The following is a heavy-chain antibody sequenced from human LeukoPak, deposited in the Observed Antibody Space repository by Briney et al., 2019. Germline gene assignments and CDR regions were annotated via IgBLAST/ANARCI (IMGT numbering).Heavy chain of an antibody. Sequence: GVSLRLSCTASGFTFRNYAMTWVRQAPGKGLEWVSSIRGSGDGTNYADSVKGRFTISRDNSKNTLYLQVNYLRAEDTAVYYCAKDPNGDYVGAFDIWGQGTMVSVSS. CDR3: AKDPNGDYVGAFDI. V-gene: IGHV3-23*01. D-gene: IGHD4-17*01. CDR1: GFTFRNYA. CDR2: IRGSGDGT. J-gene: IGHJ3*02.